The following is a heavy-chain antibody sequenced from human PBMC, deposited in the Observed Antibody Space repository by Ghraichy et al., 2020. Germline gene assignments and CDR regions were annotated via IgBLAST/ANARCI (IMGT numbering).Heavy chain of an antibody. CDR3: ARDRGAVVVPAAIHFDY. CDR2: MNPNSGNT. CDR1: GYTFTSYD. V-gene: IGHV1-8*01. Sequence: ASVKVSCKASGYTFTSYDINWVRQATGQGLEWMGWMNPNSGNTGYAQKFQGRVTMTRNTSISTAYMELSSLRSEDTAGYYCARDRGAVVVPAAIHFDYWGQGTLVTVSS. J-gene: IGHJ4*02. D-gene: IGHD2-2*01.